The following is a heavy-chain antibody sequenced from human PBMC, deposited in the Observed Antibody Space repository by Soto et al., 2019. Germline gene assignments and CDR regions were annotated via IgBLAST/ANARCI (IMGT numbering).Heavy chain of an antibody. V-gene: IGHV1-18*01. CDR3: ARDAAVGLFDY. J-gene: IGHJ4*02. CDR2: INVYNGNT. D-gene: IGHD6-19*01. Sequence: QVQLVQSGAEVKKPGASMKVSCKASGYTFTNYGISWVRQAPGQGLEWMGWINVYNGNTKYAQKLQGRVTMTTDTSTSTAYMELRSLRSDDTAVPFCARDAAVGLFDYWGQGTLVTVSS. CDR1: GYTFTNYG.